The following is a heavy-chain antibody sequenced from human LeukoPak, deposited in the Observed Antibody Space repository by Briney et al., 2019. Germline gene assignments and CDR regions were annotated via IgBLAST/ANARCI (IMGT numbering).Heavy chain of an antibody. D-gene: IGHD3-10*01. Sequence: SETLSLTCAVYGGSFSGYYWSWIRQPPGKGLEWIGEISHSGSTNYNPSLKSRVTISVDTSKNQFSLKLSSVTAADTAVYYCARETYYYGSGSYFDYWGQGTLVTVSS. V-gene: IGHV4-34*01. CDR2: ISHSGST. CDR1: GGSFSGYY. CDR3: ARETYYYGSGSYFDY. J-gene: IGHJ4*02.